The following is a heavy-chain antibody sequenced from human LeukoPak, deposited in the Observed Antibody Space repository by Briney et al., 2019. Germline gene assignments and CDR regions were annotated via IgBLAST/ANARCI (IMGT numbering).Heavy chain of an antibody. V-gene: IGHV3-53*01. Sequence: GGSLRLSCAASGYTVSTNYMSWARQAPGKGLEWVSVVYSDGKTCYADAVKGRFTISKDSSRNTLYLQMNSLRAEDTAVYYCEGWERPFDYWGQGTLVTVSS. CDR2: VYSDGKT. CDR3: EGWERPFDY. D-gene: IGHD1-26*01. CDR1: GYTVSTNY. J-gene: IGHJ4*02.